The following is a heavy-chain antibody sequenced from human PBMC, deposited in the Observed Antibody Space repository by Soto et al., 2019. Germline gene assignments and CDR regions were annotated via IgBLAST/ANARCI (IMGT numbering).Heavy chain of an antibody. CDR2: IYYSGST. J-gene: IGHJ6*02. D-gene: IGHD1-20*01. Sequence: TLSLTCTVSGGSISSYYWSWIRQPPGKGLEWIGYIYYSGSTNYNPSLKSRVTISVDTSKNQFSLKLSSVTAADTAVYYCARATWGYNWTSYYYYGMDVWGQGTTVTVSS. V-gene: IGHV4-59*01. CDR3: ARATWGYNWTSYYYYGMDV. CDR1: GGSISSYY.